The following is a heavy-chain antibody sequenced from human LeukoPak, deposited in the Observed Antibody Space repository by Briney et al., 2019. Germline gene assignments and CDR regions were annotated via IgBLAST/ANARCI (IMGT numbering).Heavy chain of an antibody. D-gene: IGHD3-10*01. CDR2: ISGSGGST. CDR3: AKRARRRFGELFRTDFDY. Sequence: GGSLRLSCAASGFTFSIYALSWVRQAPGKGLEWVSAISGSGGSTYYADSVKGRFTISRDNSKNTLYLQMNSLRAEDTAVYYCAKRARRRFGELFRTDFDYWGQGTPVTVSS. V-gene: IGHV3-23*01. J-gene: IGHJ4*02. CDR1: GFTFSIYA.